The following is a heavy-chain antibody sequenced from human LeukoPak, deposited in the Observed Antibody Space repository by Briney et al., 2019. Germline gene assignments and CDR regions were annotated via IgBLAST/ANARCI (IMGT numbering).Heavy chain of an antibody. CDR1: GFTFSDYY. D-gene: IGHD1-26*01. J-gene: IGHJ3*02. CDR3: ARVRWELDDAFDI. Sequence: PGGSLRLSCAASGFTFSDYYMSWIRQAPGKGLEWVSYISSSGSTIYYADSVKGRFTISRDNAKNSLYLQMNSLRAEDTAVYYCARVRWELDDAFDIWGQGTMVTVSS. V-gene: IGHV3-11*01. CDR2: ISSSGSTI.